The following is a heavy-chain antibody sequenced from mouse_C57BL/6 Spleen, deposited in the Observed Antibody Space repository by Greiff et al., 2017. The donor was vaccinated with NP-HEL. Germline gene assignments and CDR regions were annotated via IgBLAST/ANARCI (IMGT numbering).Heavy chain of an antibody. J-gene: IGHJ4*01. CDR3: ARDDYDAMDY. Sequence: QVQLQQSGAELVRPGTSVKVSCKASGYAFTNYLIEWVKQRPGQGLEWIGVINPGSGGTNSNEKFKGKATLTADKSSSTAYMQLSSLTSEDSAVYFCARDDYDAMDYWGQGTSVTVSS. CDR1: GYAFTNYL. V-gene: IGHV1-54*01. CDR2: INPGSGGT.